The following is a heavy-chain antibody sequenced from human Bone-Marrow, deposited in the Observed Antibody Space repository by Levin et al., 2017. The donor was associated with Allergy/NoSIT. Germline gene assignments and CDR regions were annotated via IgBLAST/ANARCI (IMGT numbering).Heavy chain of an antibody. CDR2: MNPNSGNT. CDR3: ARGAKNTAMVTGIWYFDL. CDR1: GYTFTGYD. Sequence: ASVKVSCKASGYTFTGYDINWVRQATGQGLEWMGWMNPNSGNTAYAQKFQGRVTMTRDTSISTAYMELNSLRSEDTAVYYCARGAKNTAMVTGIWYFDLWGRGTQVTVSS. D-gene: IGHD5-18*01. J-gene: IGHJ2*01. V-gene: IGHV1-8*01.